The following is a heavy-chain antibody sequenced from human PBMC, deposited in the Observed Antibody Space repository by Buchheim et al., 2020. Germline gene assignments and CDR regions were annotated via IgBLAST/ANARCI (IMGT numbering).Heavy chain of an antibody. CDR2: INPNSGGT. J-gene: IGHJ4*02. V-gene: IGHV1-2*02. D-gene: IGHD3-16*02. Sequence: QVQLVQSGSELKKPGASVKVSCKASGYTFTSYAMNWVRQAPGQGLEWMGWINPNSGGTNYAQKFQGRVTMTRDTSISTAYMELSRLRSDDTAVYYCARDYYDYVWGSYRSRDYWGQGTL. CDR3: ARDYYDYVWGSYRSRDY. CDR1: GYTFTSYA.